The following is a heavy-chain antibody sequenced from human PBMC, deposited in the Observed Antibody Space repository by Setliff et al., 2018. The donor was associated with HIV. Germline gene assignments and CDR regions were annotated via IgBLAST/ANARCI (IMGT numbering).Heavy chain of an antibody. CDR3: ARAPLTYSSSWYGNGNLDY. CDR2: INPNSGGT. CDR1: GYTFTGYY. Sequence: RASVKVSCKASGYTFTGYYMHWVRQAPGQGLEWMGWINPNSGGTNYAQKFQGRVTMTRDTSISTAYMELSRLRSDDTAVYYCARAPLTYSSSWYGNGNLDYWGQGTLVTVSS. V-gene: IGHV1-2*02. J-gene: IGHJ4*02. D-gene: IGHD6-13*01.